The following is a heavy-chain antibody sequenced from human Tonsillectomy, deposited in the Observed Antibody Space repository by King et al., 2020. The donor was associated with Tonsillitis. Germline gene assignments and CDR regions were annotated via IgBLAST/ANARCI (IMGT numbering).Heavy chain of an antibody. D-gene: IGHD3-9*01. CDR1: GGSISSYY. CDR3: ARATLNYDIGFDP. CDR2: IYYSGNT. Sequence: PLQESGPGLVKPSETLSLTCTVSGGSISSYYWSWIRQPPGKGLEWIGYIYYSGNTNYNPSLKSRVTISVDTSKNQFSLKLSSVTAADTAVYYCARATLNYDIGFDPWGQGTLVTVSS. V-gene: IGHV4-59*01. J-gene: IGHJ5*02.